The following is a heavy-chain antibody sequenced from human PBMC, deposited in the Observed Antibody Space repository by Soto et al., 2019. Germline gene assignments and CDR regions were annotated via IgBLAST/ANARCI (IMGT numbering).Heavy chain of an antibody. D-gene: IGHD2-2*01. CDR2: INPNSGGT. J-gene: IGHJ5*02. CDR3: ARGDIVVVPAAKRFDP. Sequence: ASVKVSCKASGGTFSSYYMHWVRQAPGQGLEWMGWINPNSGGTNYAQKFQGWVTMTRDTSISTAYMELSRLRSDDTAVYYCARGDIVVVPAAKRFDPWGQGTLVTVSS. CDR1: GGTFSSYY. V-gene: IGHV1-2*04.